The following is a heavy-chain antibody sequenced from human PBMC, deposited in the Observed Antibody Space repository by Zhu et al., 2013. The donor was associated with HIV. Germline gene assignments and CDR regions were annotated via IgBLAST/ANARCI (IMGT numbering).Heavy chain of an antibody. CDR2: IYPGDSDT. D-gene: IGHD2-2*01. Sequence: EVQLVQSGAEVKKPGESLKISCKGSGYSFTSYWIGWVRQMPGKGLEWMGIIYPGDSDTRYSPSFQGQVTISADKSISTAYLQWSSLKASDTAMYYCARGIESRSPAGYCSSTSCQSPTPFDYWAREPWSPSPQ. CDR3: ARGIESRSPAGYCSSTSCQSPTPFDY. V-gene: IGHV5-51*01. J-gene: IGHJ4*02. CDR1: GYSFTSYW.